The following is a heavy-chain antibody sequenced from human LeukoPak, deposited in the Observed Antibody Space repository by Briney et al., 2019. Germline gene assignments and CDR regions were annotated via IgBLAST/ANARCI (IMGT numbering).Heavy chain of an antibody. D-gene: IGHD4/OR15-4a*01. Sequence: GSLRLSCAASGFTFSSYIMNWFRQAPGKGLEWVSYLSSSNGTIYYADSVKGRFIISRDNAKNSLFLQMNSLRDEDTAVYYCARDLVLAVWGQGPTVTVSS. CDR1: GFTFSSYI. CDR2: LSSSNGTI. V-gene: IGHV3-48*02. J-gene: IGHJ6*02. CDR3: ARDLVLAV.